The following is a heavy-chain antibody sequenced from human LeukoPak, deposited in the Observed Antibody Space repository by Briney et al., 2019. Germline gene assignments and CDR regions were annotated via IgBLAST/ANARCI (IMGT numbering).Heavy chain of an antibody. CDR1: GYTFTSCY. CDR3: ARCGMTEYQLLTGVDP. J-gene: IGHJ5*02. D-gene: IGHD2-2*01. CDR2: ISAYNGNT. V-gene: IGHV1-18*04. Sequence: GASVKVSCKASGYTFTSCYMHWVRQAPGQGLEWMGWISAYNGNTNYAQKLQGRVTMTTDTSTSTAYMELRSLRSDDTAVYYCARCGMTEYQLLTGVDPWGQGTLVTVSS.